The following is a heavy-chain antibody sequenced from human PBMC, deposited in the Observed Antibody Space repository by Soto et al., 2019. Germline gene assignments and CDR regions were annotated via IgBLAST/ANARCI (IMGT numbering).Heavy chain of an antibody. V-gene: IGHV3-23*01. D-gene: IGHD3-22*01. J-gene: IGHJ2*01. CDR2: ISGSGGST. Sequence: GGSLRLSCAASGFTFSSYAMSWVRQAPGKGLEWVSAISGSGGSTYYADSVKGRFTISRDNSKNTLYLQMNSLRAEDTAVYYCAISYRSGYRSLGGESGYFDLWGRGTLVPVSS. CDR3: AISYRSGYRSLGGESGYFDL. CDR1: GFTFSSYA.